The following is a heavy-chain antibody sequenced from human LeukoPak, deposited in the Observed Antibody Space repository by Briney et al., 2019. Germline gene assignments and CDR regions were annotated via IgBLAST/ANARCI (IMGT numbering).Heavy chain of an antibody. J-gene: IGHJ4*02. Sequence: GGSLRLSCAASGFTFSNYAMSWVRQAPGKGLEWVSGVSWNSGSIGYADSVKGRFTISRDNAKNSLYLQMNSLRAEDMALYYCAKDTASYSSSLDYWGQGTLVTVSS. D-gene: IGHD6-6*01. CDR3: AKDTASYSSSLDY. CDR1: GFTFSNYA. CDR2: VSWNSGSI. V-gene: IGHV3-9*03.